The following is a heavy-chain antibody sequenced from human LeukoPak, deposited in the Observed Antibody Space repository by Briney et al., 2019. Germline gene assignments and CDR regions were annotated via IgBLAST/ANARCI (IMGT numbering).Heavy chain of an antibody. CDR2: ISWNSGSI. Sequence: PGRSLRLSCAASGFTFDDYAMHWVRQAPGKGLEWVSGISWNSGSIGYADSVKGRFTISRDNAKISLYLQMNSLRAEDMALYYCAKGYCSSTSCYPNAFDIWGQGTMVTVSS. CDR3: AKGYCSSTSCYPNAFDI. D-gene: IGHD2-2*01. V-gene: IGHV3-9*03. CDR1: GFTFDDYA. J-gene: IGHJ3*02.